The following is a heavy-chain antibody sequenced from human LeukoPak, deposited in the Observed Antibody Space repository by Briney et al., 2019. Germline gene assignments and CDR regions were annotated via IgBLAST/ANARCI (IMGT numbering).Heavy chain of an antibody. Sequence: PSETLSLTCTVSGGSISSYYWSWIRQPPGKGLEWIGYIYYSGSTNYNPSLKSRVTISVDTSKNQFSLKLSSVTAADTAVYYCARVGSGWYQPVGYYFDYWGQGTLVTVSS. J-gene: IGHJ4*02. CDR2: IYYSGST. V-gene: IGHV4-59*01. CDR3: ARVGSGWYQPVGYYFDY. D-gene: IGHD6-19*01. CDR1: GGSISSYY.